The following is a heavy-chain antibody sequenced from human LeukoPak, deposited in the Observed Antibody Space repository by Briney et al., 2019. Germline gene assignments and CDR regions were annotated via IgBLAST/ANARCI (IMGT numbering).Heavy chain of an antibody. CDR1: GGSISSSSYY. V-gene: IGHV4-61*05. CDR3: ARGVSYYDSSGYYNEYFQH. CDR2: IYYSGST. D-gene: IGHD3-22*01. J-gene: IGHJ1*01. Sequence: PSETLSLTCTVSGGSISSSSYYWSWIRQPPGKGLESIGYIYYSGSTNYNPSLKSRVTISVDTSKNQFSLKLSSVTAADTAVYYCARGVSYYDSSGYYNEYFQHWGQGTLVTVSS.